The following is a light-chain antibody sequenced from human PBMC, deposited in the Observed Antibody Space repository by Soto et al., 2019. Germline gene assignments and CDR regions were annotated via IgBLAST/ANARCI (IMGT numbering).Light chain of an antibody. J-gene: IGLJ1*01. CDR3: QVWDSNTYV. Sequence: SYELTQPSSVSVSPGKTASITCSGDKLGNKYACWYQQKPGQSPVLVMYQDTKRPSGIPERFSGSNSWNTATLTISGTQAMDEADYYCQVWDSNTYVFGTGTKVTVL. V-gene: IGLV3-1*01. CDR1: KLGNKY. CDR2: QDT.